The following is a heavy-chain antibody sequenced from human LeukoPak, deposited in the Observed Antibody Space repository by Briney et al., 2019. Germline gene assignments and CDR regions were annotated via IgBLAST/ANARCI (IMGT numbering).Heavy chain of an antibody. CDR3: VGSVYYGSGSGDY. D-gene: IGHD3-10*01. Sequence: GGSLRLSCAASGFTFSSYSMNWVRQAPGKGLEWVSSISSSSSYIYYADSVKGRFTISRDNAKNSLYLQMNSLRVEDTAVYYCVGSVYYGSGSGDYWGQGTLVTVSS. V-gene: IGHV3-21*04. CDR1: GFTFSSYS. CDR2: ISSSSSYI. J-gene: IGHJ4*02.